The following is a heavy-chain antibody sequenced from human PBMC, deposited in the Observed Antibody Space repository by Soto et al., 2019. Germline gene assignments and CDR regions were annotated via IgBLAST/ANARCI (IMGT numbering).Heavy chain of an antibody. J-gene: IGHJ5*02. Sequence: PSETLSLTCAVYGGSFSGYYWSWIRQPPGKGLEWIGEINHSGSTNYNPSLKSRVTISVDTSKNQFSLKLSSVTAADTAVYYCAREPVTTTNWFDPWGQGTLVTVSS. D-gene: IGHD4-4*01. V-gene: IGHV4-34*01. CDR3: AREPVTTTNWFDP. CDR1: GGSFSGYY. CDR2: INHSGST.